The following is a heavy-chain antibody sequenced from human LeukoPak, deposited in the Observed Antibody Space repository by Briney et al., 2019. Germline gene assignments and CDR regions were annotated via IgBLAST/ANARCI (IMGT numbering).Heavy chain of an antibody. V-gene: IGHV1-46*01. CDR3: ASVGATDAFGI. CDR2: INPSGGST. J-gene: IGHJ3*02. D-gene: IGHD1-26*01. Sequence: APVKVSCKASGYTFTSYYMHWVRQAPGQGLEWMGIINPSGGSTSYAQKFQGRVTMTRDTSTSTVYMELSSLRSEDTAVYYCASVGATDAFGIWGQGTMVTVSS. CDR1: GYTFTSYY.